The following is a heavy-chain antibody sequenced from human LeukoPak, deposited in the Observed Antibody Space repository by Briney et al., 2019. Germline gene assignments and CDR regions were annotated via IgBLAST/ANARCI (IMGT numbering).Heavy chain of an antibody. CDR3: ARDFSWTGGYFDY. J-gene: IGHJ4*02. Sequence: GGSLRLSCAASGFTSSSFWMSWVRQAPGEGLEWVANINQDGSGKYYVDSVKGRFTISRDNAKSSLYLQMNNLRAEDTAVYYCARDFSWTGGYFDYWGQGTLVTVSS. D-gene: IGHD1-14*01. CDR2: INQDGSGK. V-gene: IGHV3-7*01. CDR1: GFTSSSFW.